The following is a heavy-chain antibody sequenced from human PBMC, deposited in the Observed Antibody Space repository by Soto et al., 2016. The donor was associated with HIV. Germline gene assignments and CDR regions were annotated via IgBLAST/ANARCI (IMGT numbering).Heavy chain of an antibody. Sequence: EIQLVESGGGLVKPGGSLRLSCAVSGFSFSKAWMSWIRQVPGKGLEWLGRSKSKTDGGTTDYAAPVKDRFIISRDDSKNTLYLQMNSLKTEDTAVYYCTTDRIPNYYDSSGYFSYWGQGTLVTVSS. D-gene: IGHD3-22*01. CDR1: GFSFSKAW. J-gene: IGHJ4*02. CDR3: TTDRIPNYYDSSGYFSY. CDR2: SKSKTDGGTT. V-gene: IGHV3-15*01.